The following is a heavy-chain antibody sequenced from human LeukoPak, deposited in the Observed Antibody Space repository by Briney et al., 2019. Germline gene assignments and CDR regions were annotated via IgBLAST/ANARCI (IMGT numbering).Heavy chain of an antibody. J-gene: IGHJ4*02. V-gene: IGHV1-2*06. CDR1: GYTFTGYY. D-gene: IGHD3-9*01. CDR3: ARTYYDILTGYYEYYFDY. Sequence: ASVKVSCKASGYTFTGYYMHWVRQAPGQGLEWMGRINPNSGGTNYAQKFQGRVTITADESTSTAYMELSSLRSEDTAVYYCARTYYDILTGYYEYYFDYWGQGTLVTVSS. CDR2: INPNSGGT.